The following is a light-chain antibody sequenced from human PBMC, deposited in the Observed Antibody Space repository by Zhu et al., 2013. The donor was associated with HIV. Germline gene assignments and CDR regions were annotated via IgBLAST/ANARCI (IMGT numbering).Light chain of an antibody. J-gene: IGKJ4*01. CDR2: WAS. V-gene: IGKV4-1*01. CDR1: QSVFSTSMKKNY. Sequence: DIVMTQSPDSLAVSLGERATINCKSNQSVFSTSMKKNYLAWYQQKPGQPPNLLIYWASTREAGVPERFSGSGSGTDFTLTISSLQAEDAAVYYCQQYYNTPPGLTFGGGTKVEIK. CDR3: QQYYNTPPGLT.